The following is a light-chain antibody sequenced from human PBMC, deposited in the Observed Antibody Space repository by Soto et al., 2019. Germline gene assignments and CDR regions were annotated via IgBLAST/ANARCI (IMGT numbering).Light chain of an antibody. Sequence: GLTQSAGTVSLSKGERATLSCRASQSVSSYLAWYQQKPGQAPRLLIYDASNRATGIPARFSGSGSGTDFTLTISRLEPEDFAVYYCQQYVSSGTFGQGTKVDI. V-gene: IGKV3-20*01. CDR1: QSVSSY. J-gene: IGKJ1*01. CDR2: DAS. CDR3: QQYVSSGT.